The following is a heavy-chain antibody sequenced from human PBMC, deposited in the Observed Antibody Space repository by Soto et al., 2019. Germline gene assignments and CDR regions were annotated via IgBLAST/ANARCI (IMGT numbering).Heavy chain of an antibody. J-gene: IGHJ5*02. Sequence: GASVKVSCKASGVTFSSYAISWVRQAPGQGLEWMGGIIPIFGTANYAQKFQGRVTITADESTSTAYMELSSLRSEDTAVYYCARAPKYCSRGSCWFDPWGQGTLVTVSS. CDR1: GVTFSSYA. V-gene: IGHV1-69*13. D-gene: IGHD2-2*01. CDR2: IIPIFGTA. CDR3: ARAPKYCSRGSCWFDP.